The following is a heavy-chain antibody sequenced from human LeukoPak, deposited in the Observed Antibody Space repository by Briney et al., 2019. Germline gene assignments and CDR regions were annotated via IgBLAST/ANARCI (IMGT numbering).Heavy chain of an antibody. V-gene: IGHV3-20*04. CDR1: GFTFDDYG. CDR2: FNWNGGST. J-gene: IGHJ4*02. CDR3: AREADCTNGVCYADFDY. Sequence: GGSLRLSCAASGFTFDDYGMSWVRQAPGKGLEWSSVFNWNGGSTGYADSVKGRFTISRDNAKNSLYLQMNSLRAEDTALYYCAREADCTNGVCYADFDYWGQGTLVTVSS. D-gene: IGHD2-8*01.